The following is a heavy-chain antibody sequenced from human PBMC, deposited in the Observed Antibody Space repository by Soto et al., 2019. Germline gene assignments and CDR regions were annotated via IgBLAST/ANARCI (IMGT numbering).Heavy chain of an antibody. D-gene: IGHD5-18*01. CDR2: INHSGST. CDR1: GGSFSGYY. Sequence: QVQLQQWGAGLLKPSETLSLTCAVYGGSFSGYYWSWIRQPPGKGLEWIGEINHSGSTNYNPSLTGRVTRSVDTSKNQFSLKLSSVTAADTAVYYCARGWRYSYGLLDAFDIWGQGTMVTVSS. J-gene: IGHJ3*02. CDR3: ARGWRYSYGLLDAFDI. V-gene: IGHV4-34*01.